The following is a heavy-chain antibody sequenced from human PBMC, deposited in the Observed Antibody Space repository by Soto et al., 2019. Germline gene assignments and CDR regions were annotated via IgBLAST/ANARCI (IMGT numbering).Heavy chain of an antibody. CDR3: ARERYYGSGGAGWYYFDY. D-gene: IGHD3-10*01. V-gene: IGHV1-69*13. CDR1: GGTFSSYA. CDR2: IIPIFGTA. Sequence: ASVKVSFKASGGTFSSYAISWVRQAPGQGLEWMGGIIPIFGTANYAQKFQGRVTITADESTSTAYMELSSLRSEDTAVYYCARERYYGSGGAGWYYFDYWGQGTLVTVSS. J-gene: IGHJ4*02.